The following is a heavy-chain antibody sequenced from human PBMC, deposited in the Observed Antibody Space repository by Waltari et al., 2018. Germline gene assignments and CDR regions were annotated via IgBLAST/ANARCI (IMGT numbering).Heavy chain of an antibody. D-gene: IGHD3-3*01. V-gene: IGHV4-31*03. CDR1: GGSISSGGYY. CDR3: ASVSYDFWSGYSYYFDY. CDR2: IYYSGST. Sequence: QVQLQESGPGLVKPSQTLSLTCTVSGGSISSGGYYWSWIRQHPGKGLEWIGYIYYSGSTYYNPSLKSRVTISVDTSKNQFSLKLSSVTAADTAVYYCASVSYDFWSGYSYYFDYWGQGTLVTVSS. J-gene: IGHJ4*02.